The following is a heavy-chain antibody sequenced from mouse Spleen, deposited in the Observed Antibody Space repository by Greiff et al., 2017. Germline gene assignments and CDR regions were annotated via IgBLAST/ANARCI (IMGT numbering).Heavy chain of an antibody. CDR3: VRSGYRRYAMDY. CDR2: IYPGSGNT. J-gene: IGHJ4*01. CDR1: GYTFTSYW. V-gene: IGHV1-55*01. D-gene: IGHD2-14*01. Sequence: QVQLQQPGAELVKPGASVKMSCKASGYTFTSYWITWVKQRPGQGLEWIGDIYPGSGNTNYNEKFKSKATLTADTSSSTAYMQLSSLTSEDSAVSCCVRSGYRRYAMDYWGQRNS.